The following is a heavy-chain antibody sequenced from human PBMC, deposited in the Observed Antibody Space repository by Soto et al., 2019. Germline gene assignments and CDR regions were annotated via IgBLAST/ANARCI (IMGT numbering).Heavy chain of an antibody. Sequence: SVKVSCKASGGSFRRRGISWVRQAPGQGLEWMGGTIPVFDTANYAQKFQGRLTITADESTNTAYMDLSSLTSEDTAVYYCARDPAPTVTTLGHGLDVWGQGTTVTVSS. D-gene: IGHD4-17*01. V-gene: IGHV1-69*13. CDR2: TIPVFDTA. CDR3: ARDPAPTVTTLGHGLDV. CDR1: GGSFRRRG. J-gene: IGHJ6*02.